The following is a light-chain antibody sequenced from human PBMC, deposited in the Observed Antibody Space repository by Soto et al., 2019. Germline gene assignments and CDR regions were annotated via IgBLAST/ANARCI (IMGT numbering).Light chain of an antibody. CDR3: MQGTHWPWT. CDR1: QSLVYSNGNAY. V-gene: IGKV2-30*01. J-gene: IGKJ1*01. CDR2: QVS. Sequence: DAVLTQSPLSLPVTLGQPAAISCRSSQSLVYSNGNAYLIWFQQRPGQSPRRLIYQVSTRDAGVPDRFSGSGSGTYFTLIISRVEAEDVGLYYCMQGTHWPWTFGQGTKVEIK.